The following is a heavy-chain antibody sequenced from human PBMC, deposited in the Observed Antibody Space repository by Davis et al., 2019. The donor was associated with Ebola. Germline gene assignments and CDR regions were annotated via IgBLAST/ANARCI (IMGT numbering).Heavy chain of an antibody. CDR1: GYTFTGYY. D-gene: IGHD3-3*01. Sequence: ASVKVSCKASGYTFTGYYMHWVRQAPGQGLDGMGGINPNSGGTNYAQKFQGRVTMTRDTSISTAYMELSRLRSDDTAVYYCARDPTTIFAVVTLDYWGQGTLVTVSS. J-gene: IGHJ4*02. CDR3: ARDPTTIFAVVTLDY. CDR2: INPNSGGT. V-gene: IGHV1-2*02.